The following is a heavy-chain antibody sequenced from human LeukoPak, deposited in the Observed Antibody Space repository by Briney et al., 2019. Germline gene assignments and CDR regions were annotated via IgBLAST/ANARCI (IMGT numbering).Heavy chain of an antibody. CDR1: GGSISSGGYY. V-gene: IGHV4-61*09. CDR3: ARVGPEPNYDFWSGYYLGAENWFDP. Sequence: PSQTLSLTCTVSGGSISSGGYYWSWIRQPPGKGLEWIGYISTSGSTNYNPSLKSRVTISVDTSKSQFSLELSSVTAADTAMYYCARVGPEPNYDFWSGYYLGAENWFDPWGQGTLVTVSS. J-gene: IGHJ5*02. CDR2: ISTSGST. D-gene: IGHD3-3*01.